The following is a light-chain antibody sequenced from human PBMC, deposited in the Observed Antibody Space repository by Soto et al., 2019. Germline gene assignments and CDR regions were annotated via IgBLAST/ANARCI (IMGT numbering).Light chain of an antibody. Sequence: DIKMTQSPSTLSASVGDRVTITCRASQSISSWLAWYQQKPGKVPKLLIYKASSLESGVPSRFSGSGSGTEFTLTISSLQPDDFATYYCQQYNSYPWTFGQGTKVDIK. CDR2: KAS. V-gene: IGKV1-5*03. CDR3: QQYNSYPWT. CDR1: QSISSW. J-gene: IGKJ1*01.